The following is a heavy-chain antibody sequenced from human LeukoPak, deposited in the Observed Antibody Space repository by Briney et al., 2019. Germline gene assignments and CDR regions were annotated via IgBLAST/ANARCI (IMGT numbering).Heavy chain of an antibody. D-gene: IGHD6-6*01. CDR2: IKQDGSEK. Sequence: PGGSLRLSCAASGFTFTHPWMSWVRQAPGKGLEWVANIKQDGSEKYYVHSVEGRFTISRDNAKNSLSLQMNSLRGEDTAVYYCVRALGSSSADSWGQGTLVTVSS. J-gene: IGHJ4*02. V-gene: IGHV3-7*01. CDR3: VRALGSSSADS. CDR1: GFTFTHPW.